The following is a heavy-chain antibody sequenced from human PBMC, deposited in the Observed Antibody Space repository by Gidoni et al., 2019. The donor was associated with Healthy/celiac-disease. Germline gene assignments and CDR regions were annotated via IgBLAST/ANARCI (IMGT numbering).Heavy chain of an antibody. V-gene: IGHV4-39*01. CDR1: GGSISSSSYY. J-gene: IGHJ6*02. D-gene: IGHD3-16*01. CDR3: ARVGEGYYYYYYGMDV. CDR2: IYYSGST. Sequence: QLQLQESGPGLVKPSETLSLTCTVSGGSISSSSYYWGWIRQPPGKGLEWIGSIYYSGSTYYNPSLKSRVTISVDTSKNQFSLKLSSVTAADTAVYYCARVGEGYYYYYYGMDVWGQGTTVTVSS.